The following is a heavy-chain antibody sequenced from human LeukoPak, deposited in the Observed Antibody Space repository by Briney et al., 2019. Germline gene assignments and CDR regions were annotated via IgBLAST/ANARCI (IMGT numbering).Heavy chain of an antibody. V-gene: IGHV3-7*01. D-gene: IGHD4/OR15-4a*01. Sequence: PGGSLRLSCAASGFTFSDYWMSWVRQPPGKGPEWVANIKQDGSDKFYVDSVKGRFTISRDNAKNSLYLQMDSLTAEDTALYYCARDRRPSIYGGLDSWGQGTLVTVSS. CDR1: GFTFSDYW. J-gene: IGHJ5*02. CDR2: IKQDGSDK. CDR3: ARDRRPSIYGGLDS.